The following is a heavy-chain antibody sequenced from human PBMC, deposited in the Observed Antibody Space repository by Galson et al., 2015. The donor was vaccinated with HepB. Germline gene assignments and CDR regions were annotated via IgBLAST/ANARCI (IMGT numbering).Heavy chain of an antibody. Sequence: QSGAEVKKPGEFLKISCMGSRYNFTNYWIAWVRQVPGKGLEWMGIIYPGNSDTRISPSFRGQVTISADTSITTAYLQWSSLKASDTAMYYCARRRLYSSAPDHWGQGTLVTVSS. CDR2: IYPGNSDT. CDR1: RYNFTNYW. J-gene: IGHJ4*02. V-gene: IGHV5-51*03. D-gene: IGHD6-19*01. CDR3: ARRRLYSSAPDH.